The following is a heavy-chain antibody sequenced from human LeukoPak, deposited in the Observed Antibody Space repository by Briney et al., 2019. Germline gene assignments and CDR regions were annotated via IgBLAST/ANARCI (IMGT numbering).Heavy chain of an antibody. D-gene: IGHD3-3*01. J-gene: IGHJ4*02. CDR2: ISSDGSNT. V-gene: IGHV3-74*01. CDR1: GFTFSNFW. Sequence: GGSLRLSCVASGFTFSNFWMYWVRQPPGKGLVWVSRISSDGSNTNYADSVKGRFTISRDNAKNTLYLQMDSLRAEDTAVYYCARVGEYDSFDYWGQGTLVTVSS. CDR3: ARVGEYDSFDY.